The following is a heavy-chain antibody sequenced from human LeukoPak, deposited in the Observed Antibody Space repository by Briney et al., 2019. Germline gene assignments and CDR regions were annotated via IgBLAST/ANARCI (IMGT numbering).Heavy chain of an antibody. D-gene: IGHD6-13*01. CDR3: ARDRIAAAGRYYYYGMDV. CDR1: GFTFSSYG. J-gene: IGHJ6*02. V-gene: IGHV3-33*01. Sequence: GGSLRLSCAASGFTFSSYGMPWVRQAPGKGLEWVAVIWYDGSNKYYADSVKGRFTISRDNSKNTLYLQMNSLRAEDTAVYYCARDRIAAAGRYYYYGMDVWGQGTTVTVSS. CDR2: IWYDGSNK.